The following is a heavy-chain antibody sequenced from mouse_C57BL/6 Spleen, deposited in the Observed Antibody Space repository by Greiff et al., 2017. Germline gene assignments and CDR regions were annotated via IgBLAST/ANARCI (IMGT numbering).Heavy chain of an antibody. CDR2: IYPGSGST. Sequence: VQLQQPGAELVKPGASVKMSCKASGYTFTSYWITWVKQRPGQGLEWIGDIYPGSGSTNYNEKFKSKATLTVDTSSSTAYMQLSSLTSEDSAVYYCATSYGNDGGGYAMDYWGQGTSVTVSS. CDR3: ATSYGNDGGGYAMDY. D-gene: IGHD2-2*01. CDR1: GYTFTSYW. V-gene: IGHV1-55*01. J-gene: IGHJ4*01.